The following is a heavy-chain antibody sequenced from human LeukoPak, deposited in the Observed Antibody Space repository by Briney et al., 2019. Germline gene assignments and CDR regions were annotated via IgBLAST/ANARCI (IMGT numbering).Heavy chain of an antibody. D-gene: IGHD2-2*01. CDR3: ARDRVCSSTSCYSTPFDY. V-gene: IGHV1-69*06. CDR2: IIPIFGTA. CDR1: GGTFSSYA. J-gene: IGHJ4*02. Sequence: SVRVSCKASGGTFSSYAISWVRQAPGQGLEWMGRIIPIFGTANYAQKFQGRVTITADKSTSTAYMELSSLRSEDTAVYYCARDRVCSSTSCYSTPFDYWGQGTLVTVSS.